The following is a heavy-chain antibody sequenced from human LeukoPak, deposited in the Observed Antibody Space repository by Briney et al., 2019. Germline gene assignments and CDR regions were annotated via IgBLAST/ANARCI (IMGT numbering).Heavy chain of an antibody. J-gene: IGHJ4*02. CDR3: AIGATGFVDFDY. Sequence: ASVKVSCKASGYIFTSYGISWVRQAPGQGLEWMGWISAYNGNTNYAQKLQGRVTMTTDTSTSTAYMELRSLRSDDTAVYYCAIGATGFVDFDYWGQGTLVTVSS. CDR2: ISAYNGNT. D-gene: IGHD2-15*01. V-gene: IGHV1-18*01. CDR1: GYIFTSYG.